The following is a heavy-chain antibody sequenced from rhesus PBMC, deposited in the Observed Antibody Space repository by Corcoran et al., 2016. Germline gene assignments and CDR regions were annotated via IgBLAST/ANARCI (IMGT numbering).Heavy chain of an antibody. CDR2: IYGSSGCT. D-gene: IGHD2-27*01. J-gene: IGHJ4*01. CDR1: GYSISSGYD. CDR3: ARSYCSGIYCYGAGFDY. V-gene: IGHV4-76*01. Sequence: QVQLQESGPGVVKPSETLSLTCAVSGYSISSGYDWIWIRQPPGKGLEWIGYIYGSSGCTNSNPSLKNRVTSSKDTAKNQCSLKLSSVTAADTAVYYCARSYCSGIYCYGAGFDYWGQGVLVTVSS.